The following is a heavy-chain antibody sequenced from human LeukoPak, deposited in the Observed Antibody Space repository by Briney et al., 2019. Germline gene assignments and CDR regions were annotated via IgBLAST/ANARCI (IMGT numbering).Heavy chain of an antibody. D-gene: IGHD3-3*01. Sequence: ASVKVSCKASGGTFSSYAISWVRQAPGQGLEWMGGIIPIFGTANYAQKFQGRVTITADESTSTAYMELSSLRAEDTAVYYCAKDRFYDFWSGFGYWGQGTLVTVSS. CDR2: IIPIFGTA. V-gene: IGHV1-69*13. CDR3: AKDRFYDFWSGFGY. J-gene: IGHJ4*02. CDR1: GGTFSSYA.